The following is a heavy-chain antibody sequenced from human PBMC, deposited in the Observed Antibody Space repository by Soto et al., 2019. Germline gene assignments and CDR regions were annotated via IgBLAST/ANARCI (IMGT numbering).Heavy chain of an antibody. V-gene: IGHV4-39*01. CDR2: LYYSGNT. Sequence: PSETLSLTCTVSGDSISRSSYSWALIRQPPGKGLEWIGTLYYSGNTYYNPSLKSRVTISVDTSKNQFSLKLSSVTAADTAVYYCATRQGGSYNWFDPWGQGTLVTVSS. J-gene: IGHJ5*02. D-gene: IGHD2-15*01. CDR1: GDSISRSSYS. CDR3: ATRQGGSYNWFDP.